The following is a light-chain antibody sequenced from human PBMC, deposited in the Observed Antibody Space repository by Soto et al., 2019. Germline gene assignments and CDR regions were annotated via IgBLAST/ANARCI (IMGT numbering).Light chain of an antibody. CDR2: DVN. J-gene: IGLJ6*01. CDR1: RGDIGPYTY. Sequence: QSALTQYASVSGSPGQSISISCTGTRGDIGPYTYVSWYQYHPGKAPKLLIFDVNSRPSGISNRFSGSKSGNTAYLTISGLQAEDEADYFCASYSTGDTLYVFGSGTKLTVL. V-gene: IGLV2-14*01. CDR3: ASYSTGDTLYV.